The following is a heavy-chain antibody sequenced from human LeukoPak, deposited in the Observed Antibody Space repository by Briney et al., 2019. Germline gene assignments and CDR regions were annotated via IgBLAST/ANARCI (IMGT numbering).Heavy chain of an antibody. V-gene: IGHV3-21*01. Sequence: SGGSLRLSCAASGSTFSSYSMNWVRQAPGKGLEWVSSISSSSSYIYYADSVKGRFTISRDNAKNSLYLQMNSLRAEDTAVYYCARDVSRAQWEVTAFDIWGQGTMVTVSS. D-gene: IGHD1-26*01. CDR2: ISSSSSYI. J-gene: IGHJ3*02. CDR3: ARDVSRAQWEVTAFDI. CDR1: GSTFSSYS.